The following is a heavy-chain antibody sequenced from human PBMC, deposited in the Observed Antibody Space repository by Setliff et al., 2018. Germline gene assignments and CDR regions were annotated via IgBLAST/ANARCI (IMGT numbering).Heavy chain of an antibody. D-gene: IGHD3-22*01. Sequence: SETLSLTCTVSGYSISSGYYWGWIRQPPGKGLEWIGSIYHSGSTYYNPSLKSRVTVSVDTSKNQFSLKLSSVTAADTAVYYCARDAYDSSGYYYYYYYGMDVWGQGTTVTVSS. J-gene: IGHJ6*02. CDR3: ARDAYDSSGYYYYYYYGMDV. CDR2: IYHSGST. V-gene: IGHV4-38-2*02. CDR1: GYSISSGYY.